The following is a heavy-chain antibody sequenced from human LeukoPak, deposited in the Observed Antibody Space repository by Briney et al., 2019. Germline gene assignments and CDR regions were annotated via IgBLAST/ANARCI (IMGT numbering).Heavy chain of an antibody. V-gene: IGHV3-49*04. J-gene: IGHJ4*02. D-gene: IGHD7-27*01. CDR3: TRDRGSSTLGDY. CDR2: IRSKAFGETA. CDR1: GFTFSSYS. Sequence: GGSLRLSCAASGFTFSSYSMNWVRQAPGKGLEWVGFIRSKAFGETAEHAASVKGRFTISRDDSKSIAYLQMNSLKTEDTAVYYCTRDRGSSTLGDYWGQGTLVTVSS.